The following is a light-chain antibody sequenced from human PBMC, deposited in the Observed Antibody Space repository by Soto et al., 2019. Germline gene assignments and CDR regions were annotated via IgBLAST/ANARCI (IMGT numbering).Light chain of an antibody. CDR1: QTINNW. V-gene: IGKV1-5*01. CDR3: QQYNTDPWT. CDR2: EVS. J-gene: IGKJ1*01. Sequence: DVQMTQSPSTLSASVGDRVIITCRASQTINNWLAWHQQKPWRAPKVLIYEVSNLESGVPSRFSGSRSGTEFTLTISGLQPDDFATYYCQQYNTDPWTFGPGTEVEV.